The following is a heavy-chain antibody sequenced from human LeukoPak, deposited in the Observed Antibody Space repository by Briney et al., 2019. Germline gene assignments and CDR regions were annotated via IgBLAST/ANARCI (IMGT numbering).Heavy chain of an antibody. J-gene: IGHJ5*02. CDR2: INHSGST. V-gene: IGHV4-34*01. CDR3: ARSYSSSWYDARFDP. CDR1: GGSFSGYY. Sequence: SETLSLTCAVYGGSFSGYYWSWIRQPPGKGLEWIGEINHSGSTNYNPSLKSRVTISVDTSKNQFSLKLSSVTAADTAVYYCARSYSSSWYDARFDPWGQGTLVTVSS. D-gene: IGHD6-13*01.